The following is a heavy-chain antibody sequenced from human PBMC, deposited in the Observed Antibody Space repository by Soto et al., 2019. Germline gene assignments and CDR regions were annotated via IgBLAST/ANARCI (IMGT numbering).Heavy chain of an antibody. CDR2: ISDSGGST. V-gene: IGHV3-23*01. Sequence: PGGSLRLSCAASGFTFSSFAMSWVRQAPGKGLEWVSVISDSGGSTYYADSVRGRFTISRDNSKSTLFQQMNSLRDDDTAIYYCAKPISGYYAPSDHWGQGTQVTVSS. D-gene: IGHD3-22*01. CDR3: AKPISGYYAPSDH. J-gene: IGHJ4*02. CDR1: GFTFSSFA.